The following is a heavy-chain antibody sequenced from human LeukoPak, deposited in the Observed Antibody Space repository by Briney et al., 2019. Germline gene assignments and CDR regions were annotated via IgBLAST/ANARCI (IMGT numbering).Heavy chain of an antibody. CDR3: ARERWLGFDAFDI. CDR1: GGTFNSYA. Sequence: ASVKVSCKASGGTFNSYAISWVRQAPGQGLEWMGGIIPMFGTAKYAQKFRGRVTVTADKSTSTAYMELSSLSSEDTAVYYCARERWLGFDAFDIWAKGQWSASLQ. J-gene: IGHJ3*02. V-gene: IGHV1-69*06. CDR2: IIPMFGTA. D-gene: IGHD5-24*01.